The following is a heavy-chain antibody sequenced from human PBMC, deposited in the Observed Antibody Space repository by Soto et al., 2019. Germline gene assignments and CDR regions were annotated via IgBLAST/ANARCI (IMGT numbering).Heavy chain of an antibody. J-gene: IGHJ4*02. Sequence: GESLKISCKGSGYSFTSYWIGWVRQMPGKGLEWMGIIYPGDSDTRYSPSFQGQVTISANKSISTAYLQWSSLKASDTAMYYCARHQTPIVAQTQTADYWGQGTLVTFSS. CDR3: ARHQTPIVAQTQTADY. D-gene: IGHD5-12*01. CDR2: IYPGDSDT. CDR1: GYSFTSYW. V-gene: IGHV5-51*01.